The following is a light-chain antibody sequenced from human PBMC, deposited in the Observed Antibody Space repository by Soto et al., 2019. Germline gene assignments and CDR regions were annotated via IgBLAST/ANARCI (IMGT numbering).Light chain of an antibody. CDR1: QSVTNSY. CDR2: GAS. J-gene: IGKJ5*01. Sequence: SPNTLPFSPGEPATRPPRSIQSVTNSYVAWYQQRLGQAPRLLIYGASSRATGIPDRFSGSGSGTDFTLTISRLEHEDFAVYYCPEYWGSLGVRFGQVARL. CDR3: PEYWGSLGVR. V-gene: IGKV3-20*01.